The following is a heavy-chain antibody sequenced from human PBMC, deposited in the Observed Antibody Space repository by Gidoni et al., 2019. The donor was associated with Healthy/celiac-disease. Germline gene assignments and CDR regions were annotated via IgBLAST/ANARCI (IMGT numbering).Heavy chain of an antibody. Sequence: QVQLQQWGAGLLKPSETLSLTCAVHGGSFRGYYWSWIRQPPGKGLEWIGEINHSGSTTYNPSLKRRVTISVDTSKNQFSLKLSSVTAADTAVYYCARTPRVGYSVRGRFDYWGQGTLVTVSS. D-gene: IGHD3-16*01. CDR1: GGSFRGYY. CDR3: ARTPRVGYSVRGRFDY. CDR2: INHSGST. V-gene: IGHV4-34*01. J-gene: IGHJ4*02.